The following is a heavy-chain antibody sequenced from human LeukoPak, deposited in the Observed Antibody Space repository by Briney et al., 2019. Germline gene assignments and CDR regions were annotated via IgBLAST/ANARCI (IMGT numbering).Heavy chain of an antibody. V-gene: IGHV3-30*03. CDR3: AREGGGFGYLSDAFDI. Sequence: GGSLRLSCAASGFTFSSYGMHWVRQAPGKGLEWVAVISYDGSNKYYADSVKGRFTISRDNSKNTLYLQMNSLRTEDTAVYYCAREGGGFGYLSDAFDIWGQGTMVTVSS. CDR1: GFTFSSYG. J-gene: IGHJ3*02. D-gene: IGHD3-10*01. CDR2: ISYDGSNK.